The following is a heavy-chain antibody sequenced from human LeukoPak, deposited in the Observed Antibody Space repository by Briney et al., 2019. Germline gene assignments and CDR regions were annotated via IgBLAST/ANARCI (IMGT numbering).Heavy chain of an antibody. D-gene: IGHD6-13*01. CDR1: GGSISSYY. V-gene: IGHV4-59*01. J-gene: IGHJ5*02. CDR2: IYYSGST. Sequence: SETLSLTCTVSGGSISSYYWSWIRQPPGKGLEWIGYIYYSGSTNYNPSLKSRVTISVDTSKNQFSLKLSSVTAADTAVYYCARVWDSSSWPGRNWFDPWGQGALVTVSS. CDR3: ARVWDSSSWPGRNWFDP.